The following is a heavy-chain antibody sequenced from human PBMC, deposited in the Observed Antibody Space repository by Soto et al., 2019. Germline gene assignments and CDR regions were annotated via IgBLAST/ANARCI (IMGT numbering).Heavy chain of an antibody. J-gene: IGHJ6*02. CDR3: APHTIFGSNYYYYGMDV. CDR2: ISAYNGNR. Sequence: ASVKVSCKAFGYTFSSYGINWVRQAPGQGLEWMGWISAYNGNRNYAQKLQGRVTMTTDTSTSTADMELRRLRSDDTAVYYCAPHTIFGSNYYYYGMDVWGQGTTVTVSS. CDR1: GYTFSSYG. D-gene: IGHD3-3*01. V-gene: IGHV1-18*04.